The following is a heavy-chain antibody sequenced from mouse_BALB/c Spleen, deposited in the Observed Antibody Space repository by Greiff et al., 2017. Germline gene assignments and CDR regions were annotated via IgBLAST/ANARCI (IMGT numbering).Heavy chain of an antibody. D-gene: IGHD2-4*01. CDR2: INPGSGGT. V-gene: IGHV1-54*01. Sequence: QVQLQQSGAELVRPGTSVKVSCKASGYAFTNYLIEWVKQRPGQGLEWIGVINPGSGGTNYNEKFKGKATLTADKSSSTAYMQLSSLTSDDSAVYFCARGGITARGYAMDYWGQGTSVTVSS. J-gene: IGHJ4*01. CDR1: GYAFTNYL. CDR3: ARGGITARGYAMDY.